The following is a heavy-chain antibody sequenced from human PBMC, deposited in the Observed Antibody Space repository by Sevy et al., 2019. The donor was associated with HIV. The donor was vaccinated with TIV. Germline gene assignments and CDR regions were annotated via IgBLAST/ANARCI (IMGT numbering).Heavy chain of an antibody. Sequence: GSLRLSCAASGFTFSTYSMNWVRQAPGKGLEWVSSISSSSTYIYYADSVKGRFTISRNNAKNSLFLQMNSLRAEDTAVYFCARIDYGDYEITREYYMSVWGKGTTVTVSS. J-gene: IGHJ6*03. D-gene: IGHD4-17*01. CDR2: ISSSSTYI. CDR1: GFTFSTYS. V-gene: IGHV3-21*01. CDR3: ARIDYGDYEITREYYMSV.